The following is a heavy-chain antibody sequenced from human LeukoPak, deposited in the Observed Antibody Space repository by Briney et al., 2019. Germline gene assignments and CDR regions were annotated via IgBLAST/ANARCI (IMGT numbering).Heavy chain of an antibody. CDR1: GYTFTGYY. D-gene: IGHD3-9*01. J-gene: IGHJ4*02. Sequence: ASVKVSCKASGYTFTGYYMHWVRQAPGHGLEWMGRINPNSGGTNYAQKFQGRVTMTRDTSISTAYLELSTLRSDDTAVYYCARGDFDWLFHDYWGQGTLVTVSS. V-gene: IGHV1-2*06. CDR3: ARGDFDWLFHDY. CDR2: INPNSGGT.